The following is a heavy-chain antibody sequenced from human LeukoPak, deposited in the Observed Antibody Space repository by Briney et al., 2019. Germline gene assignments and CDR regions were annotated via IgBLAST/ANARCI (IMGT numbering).Heavy chain of an antibody. CDR2: ISYSGST. CDR1: GGSISSYY. J-gene: IGHJ5*02. CDR3: ARRVIEAARLSYDNWFDP. D-gene: IGHD2/OR15-2a*01. Sequence: SETLSLTCTVSGGSISSYYWSWIRQPPGKGLEWIGSISYSGSTNYNPSLKSRVTISIDTSKNQFSLELSSLTAADTAVYYCARRVIEAARLSYDNWFDPWGQGTLVTVSS. V-gene: IGHV4-59*08.